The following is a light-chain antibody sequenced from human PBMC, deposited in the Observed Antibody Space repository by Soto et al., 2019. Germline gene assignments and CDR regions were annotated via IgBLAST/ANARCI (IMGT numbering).Light chain of an antibody. CDR3: HHYFSPPYT. V-gene: IGKV4-1*01. Sequence: DIVMTQSPDSLAASRGYMATINGKSSQSVLDSFYNHNNITWYQQKPGQPPKLLIYCASTRESGVPDRFSGSGSGTDFSLTISSLQAEDVAVYYCHHYFSPPYTFGQGTKLEIK. CDR2: CAS. J-gene: IGKJ2*01. CDR1: QSVLDSFYNHNN.